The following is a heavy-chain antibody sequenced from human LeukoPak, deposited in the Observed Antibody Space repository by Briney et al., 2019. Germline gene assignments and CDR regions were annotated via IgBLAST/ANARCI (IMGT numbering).Heavy chain of an antibody. Sequence: ASVKVSCKASGYTFTSYAMHWVRQAPGQRLEWMGWINAGNGNTKYSQKFQGRVTITRDTSASTAYMELSSLRSEDTAVYYCARDWAYYYDSSGYYNRGPAYWGQGTLVTVSS. V-gene: IGHV1-3*01. CDR2: INAGNGNT. D-gene: IGHD3-22*01. J-gene: IGHJ4*02. CDR3: ARDWAYYYDSSGYYNRGPAY. CDR1: GYTFTSYA.